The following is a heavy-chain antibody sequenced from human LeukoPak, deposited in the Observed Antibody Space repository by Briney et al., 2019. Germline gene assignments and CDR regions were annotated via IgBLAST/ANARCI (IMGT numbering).Heavy chain of an antibody. Sequence: GASVKVSXKVSGYTLTELSMHWVRQAPGKGLEWMGGFDPEDGETIYAQKFQGRVTMTEDTSTDTAYMELSSLRSEDTAVYYCATHPHGSYYGAFDIWGQGTMVTVSS. D-gene: IGHD1-26*01. CDR2: FDPEDGET. V-gene: IGHV1-24*01. CDR1: GYTLTELS. CDR3: ATHPHGSYYGAFDI. J-gene: IGHJ3*02.